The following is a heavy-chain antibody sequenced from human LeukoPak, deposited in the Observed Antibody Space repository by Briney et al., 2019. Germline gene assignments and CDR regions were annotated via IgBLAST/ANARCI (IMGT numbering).Heavy chain of an antibody. Sequence: SETLSLTCAVYGGSLSGYYWSWIRQPPGKGLEWIGEINHSGSTNYNPSLKSRVTISVDTSKNQFSLKLSSVTAADTAVYYCARTYYDFWSGYPDAFDIWGQGTMVTVSS. CDR1: GGSLSGYY. CDR2: INHSGST. V-gene: IGHV4-34*01. J-gene: IGHJ3*02. CDR3: ARTYYDFWSGYPDAFDI. D-gene: IGHD3-3*01.